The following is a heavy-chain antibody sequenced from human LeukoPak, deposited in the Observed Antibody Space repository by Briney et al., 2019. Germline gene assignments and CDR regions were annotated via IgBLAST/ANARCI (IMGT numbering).Heavy chain of an antibody. CDR1: GGSISSGGYY. CDR3: ARGLDTAMASTWWFDP. Sequence: TSETLSLTCTVSGGSISSGGYYWSWIRQHPGKGLEWIGYIYYSGSTYYNPSLKSRVTISVDTSKNQFSLRLGSVTAADTAVYYCARGLDTAMASTWWFDPWGQGTLVTVSS. J-gene: IGHJ5*02. V-gene: IGHV4-31*03. D-gene: IGHD5-18*01. CDR2: IYYSGST.